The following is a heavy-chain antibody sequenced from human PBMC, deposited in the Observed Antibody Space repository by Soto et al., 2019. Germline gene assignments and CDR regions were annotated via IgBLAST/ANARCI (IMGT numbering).Heavy chain of an antibody. CDR2: ISGSGGST. CDR3: ATLGYCSSTSCYPLDFDY. CDR1: GFTFSSYA. Sequence: EVQLLESGGGLVQPGGSLRLSCAASGFTFSSYAVSWVRQAPGKGLEWVSAISGSGGSTYYADSVKGRFTISRDNSKNTLYLQMNSLRAEDTAVYYCATLGYCSSTSCYPLDFDYWGQGTLVTVSS. D-gene: IGHD2-2*01. J-gene: IGHJ4*02. V-gene: IGHV3-23*01.